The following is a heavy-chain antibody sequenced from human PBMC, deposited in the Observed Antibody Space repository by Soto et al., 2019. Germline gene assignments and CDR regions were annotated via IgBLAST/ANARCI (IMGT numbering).Heavy chain of an antibody. Sequence: GGSLRHSCAGSGFTFSSYGMHWIRQAPGKGLEWVAVISYDGSNKYYADSVKGRFTISRDNSKNTLYLQMNSLRAEDTAVYYCAKDVRVGQWLPLGGMDVWGQGTTVTVSS. CDR3: AKDVRVGQWLPLGGMDV. V-gene: IGHV3-30*18. J-gene: IGHJ6*02. CDR2: ISYDGSNK. CDR1: GFTFSSYG. D-gene: IGHD6-19*01.